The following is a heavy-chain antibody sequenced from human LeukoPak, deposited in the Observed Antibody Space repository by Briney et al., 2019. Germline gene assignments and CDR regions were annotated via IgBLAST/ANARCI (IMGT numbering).Heavy chain of an antibody. CDR3: ARDGYGSGKGYFDY. Sequence: GESLKISCKGSGYSFTSYGISWVRQAPGQGLEWMGWISAYDGNTNSVQKLQGRVTMTTDTSTSTAYMELRSLRSDDTAVYYCARDGYGSGKGYFDYWGQGTLVTVSS. CDR2: ISAYDGNT. CDR1: GYSFTSYG. J-gene: IGHJ4*02. V-gene: IGHV1-18*01. D-gene: IGHD3-10*01.